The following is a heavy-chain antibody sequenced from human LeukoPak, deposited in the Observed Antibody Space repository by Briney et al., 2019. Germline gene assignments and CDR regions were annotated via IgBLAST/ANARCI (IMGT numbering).Heavy chain of an antibody. CDR2: MNPNRGNT. CDR3: ANTYYYDSSGYPSPM. J-gene: IGHJ4*02. D-gene: IGHD3-22*01. V-gene: IGHV1-8*01. CDR1: GYTFTSYD. Sequence: ASVTVSCKASGYTFTSYDINWVRQATGQGLEWMGWMNPNRGNTGYAQKFQGRVTMTRNTSISTAYMELSSLRSEDTAVYYCANTYYYDSSGYPSPMWGQGTLVTVSS.